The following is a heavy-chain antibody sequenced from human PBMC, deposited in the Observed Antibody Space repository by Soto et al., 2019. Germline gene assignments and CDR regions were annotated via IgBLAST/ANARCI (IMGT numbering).Heavy chain of an antibody. J-gene: IGHJ2*01. CDR1: GFTFSDYY. V-gene: IGHV3-11*05. Sequence: QVQLVESGGGLVKPGGSLRLSCAASGFTFSDYYMSWIRQAPGKGLEWVSYISSSSSYTNYADSVKGRFTITRDNANNTLDLKLNRLRAEDPAVYYCASVSDYGDLNSGWYFDHWGRGTLVTVSS. D-gene: IGHD4-17*01. CDR3: ASVSDYGDLNSGWYFDH. CDR2: ISSSSSYT.